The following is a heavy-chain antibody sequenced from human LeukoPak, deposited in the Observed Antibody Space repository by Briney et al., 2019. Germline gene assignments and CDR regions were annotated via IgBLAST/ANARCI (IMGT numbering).Heavy chain of an antibody. CDR3: ARLSLKGGLPLKYNYYYLDF. CDR1: GGTFSGYY. V-gene: IGHV4-34*01. CDR2: SNDSGGT. D-gene: IGHD3-16*01. Sequence: SETLSLTCAVYGGTFSGYYWSWIRQPPGKRLEWVGESNDSGGTSYNPSLKSRVTISADKSKNQVSLKLTSVTAADTAVYYCARLSLKGGLPLKYNYYYLDFWGKGTRV. J-gene: IGHJ6*03.